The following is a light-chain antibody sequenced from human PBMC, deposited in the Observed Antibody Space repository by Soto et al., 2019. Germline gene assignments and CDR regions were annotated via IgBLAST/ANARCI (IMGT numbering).Light chain of an antibody. CDR2: YDS. CDR1: NIGIKS. V-gene: IGLV3-21*04. CDR3: QVWDSSSDHVV. J-gene: IGLJ2*01. Sequence: SYELTQPPSVSVAPGKTATITCGGNNIGIKSVNWYQQKPGQAPVLLIYYDSDRPSGVPERFSGSNSGNTATLTISRVEVGDEADYYCQVWDSSSDHVVFGGGTKLTVL.